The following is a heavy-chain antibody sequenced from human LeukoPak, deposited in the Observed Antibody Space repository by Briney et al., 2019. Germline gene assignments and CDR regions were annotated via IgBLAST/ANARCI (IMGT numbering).Heavy chain of an antibody. D-gene: IGHD6-19*01. CDR2: IYHSGTT. CDR3: ARLHSSGWPHFDY. V-gene: IGHV4-4*02. J-gene: IGHJ4*02. Sequence: PSGTLSLTCAVSGGSITSSNWWSWVRQPPGKGLEWIGEIYHSGTTNYNPSLKNRVTISVDTSKNQFSLKLSSVTAADTAVYYCARLHSSGWPHFDYWGQGTLVTVSS. CDR1: GGSITSSNW.